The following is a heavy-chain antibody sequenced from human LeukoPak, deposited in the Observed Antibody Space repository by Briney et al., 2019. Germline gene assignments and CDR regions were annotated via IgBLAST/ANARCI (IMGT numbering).Heavy chain of an antibody. CDR2: IKQDGSEK. J-gene: IGHJ6*02. Sequence: GGSLRLSCAASGFTFSSYWMSWVRQAPGKGLEWVANIKQDGSEKYYVDSVKGRSTISRDNAKNSLCLQMNSLRAEDTAVYYCARANSSGPYYYYGMDVWGQGTTVTVSS. CDR1: GFTFSSYW. V-gene: IGHV3-7*01. D-gene: IGHD6-6*01. CDR3: ARANSSGPYYYYGMDV.